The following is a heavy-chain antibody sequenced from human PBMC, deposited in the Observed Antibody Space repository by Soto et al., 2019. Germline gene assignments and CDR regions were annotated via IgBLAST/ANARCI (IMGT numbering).Heavy chain of an antibody. CDR3: ARDQGRAQSPHDAFDI. CDR1: GGSISSYY. V-gene: IGHV4-59*01. CDR2: IYYSGST. Sequence: SETLSLTCTVSGGSISSYYWSWIRQPPGKGLEWIGYIYYSGSTNYNPSLKSRVTISVDTSKNQFSLKLSSVTAADTAVYYCARDQGRAQSPHDAFDIWGQGTMVTVSS. J-gene: IGHJ3*02. D-gene: IGHD1-26*01.